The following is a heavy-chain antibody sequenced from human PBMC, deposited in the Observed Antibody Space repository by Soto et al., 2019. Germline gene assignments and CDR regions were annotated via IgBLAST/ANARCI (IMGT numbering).Heavy chain of an antibody. D-gene: IGHD2-8*02. CDR1: GYAFTTYG. J-gene: IGHJ4*02. Sequence: QVHLVQSGAEVKKPGASVKVSCKGSGYAFTTYGITWVRQAPGQGLEWMGWISAHNGNTNYAQKLQARVTVTRDTSTSTAYMELRSLRSDDTAVYYCARGRYWDYWGQGALVTVSS. CDR3: ARGRYWDY. CDR2: ISAHNGNT. V-gene: IGHV1-18*01.